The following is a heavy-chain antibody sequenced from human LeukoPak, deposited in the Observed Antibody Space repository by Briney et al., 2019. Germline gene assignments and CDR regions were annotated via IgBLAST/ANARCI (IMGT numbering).Heavy chain of an antibody. CDR3: ARESYGDNYFDY. CDR1: GFTFNNYD. CDR2: ISYDGSNK. V-gene: IGHV3-30-3*01. J-gene: IGHJ4*02. D-gene: IGHD4-17*01. Sequence: GGSLRLSCAASGFTFNNYDMHWVRQAPGRGLVWVAVISYDGSNKYYADSGKGRFTISRDNSRNTLYLQMNSLKFEDTAVYYCARESYGDNYFDYWGQGTLVTVSS.